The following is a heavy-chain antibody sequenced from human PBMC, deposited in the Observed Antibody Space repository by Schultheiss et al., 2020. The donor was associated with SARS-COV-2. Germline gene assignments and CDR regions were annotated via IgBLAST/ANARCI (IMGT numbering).Heavy chain of an antibody. D-gene: IGHD3-10*01. Sequence: GGSLRLSCAASGFTFSSYWMHWVRQAPGKGLVWVSRINSDGSSTSYADSVKGRFTISRENAKYSLYLQMNSLRAGDTAVYYCARDSFRSGWYFDLWGRGTLVTVSS. CDR1: GFTFSSYW. CDR2: INSDGSST. J-gene: IGHJ2*01. V-gene: IGHV3-74*01. CDR3: ARDSFRSGWYFDL.